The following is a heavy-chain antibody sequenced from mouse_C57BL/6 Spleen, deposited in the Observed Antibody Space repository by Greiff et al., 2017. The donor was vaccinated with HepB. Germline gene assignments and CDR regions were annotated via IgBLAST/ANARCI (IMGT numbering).Heavy chain of an antibody. Sequence: QVHVKQSGAELVRPGASVTLSCKASGYTFTDYEMHWVKQTPVHGLEWIGAIDPETGGTDYNQKFKGKAILTADKSSSTAYMELRRLKSEDSAVYYCTRGIITTVVARDYWGQGTTLTVSS. V-gene: IGHV1-15*01. J-gene: IGHJ2*01. CDR3: TRGIITTVVARDY. D-gene: IGHD1-1*01. CDR1: GYTFTDYE. CDR2: IDPETGGT.